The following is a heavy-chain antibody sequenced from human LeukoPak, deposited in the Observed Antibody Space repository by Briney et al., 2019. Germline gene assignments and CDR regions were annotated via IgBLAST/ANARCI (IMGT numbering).Heavy chain of an antibody. J-gene: IGHJ3*02. Sequence: SETLSLTCTVSGGSISSYYWSWIRQPAGKGLEWIGRVYTSGSTNYNPSLKSRVTMSVDTSKNHFSLKVSSVTAADTAVYYCASLTTAEAFDIWGQGTMVTVSS. D-gene: IGHD3-22*01. CDR2: VYTSGST. CDR1: GGSISSYY. CDR3: ASLTTAEAFDI. V-gene: IGHV4-4*07.